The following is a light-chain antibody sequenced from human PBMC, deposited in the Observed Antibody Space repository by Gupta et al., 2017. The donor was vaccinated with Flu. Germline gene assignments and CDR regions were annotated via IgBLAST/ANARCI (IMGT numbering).Light chain of an antibody. J-gene: IGKJ1*01. Sequence: LLIRKASTVESGVPSRFSGSGSGTDFTLTISSLQPDDFATYYCQQEDNSPWTFGQGTKLEIK. CDR3: QQEDNSPWT. CDR2: KAS. V-gene: IGKV1-5*03.